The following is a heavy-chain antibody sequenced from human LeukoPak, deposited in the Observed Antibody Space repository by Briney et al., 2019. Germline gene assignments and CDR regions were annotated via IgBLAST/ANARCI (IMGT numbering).Heavy chain of an antibody. CDR3: ATESLITIFGVVTPD. D-gene: IGHD3-3*01. CDR2: ISSSSSYI. V-gene: IGHV3-21*01. CDR1: GFTFSSYS. Sequence: PGGSLRLSCAASGFTFSSYSMNWVRQAPGKGLEWVSSISSSSSYIYYADSVKGRFTISRDYAKNSLYLQMNSLRAEDTAVYYCATESLITIFGVVTPDWGQGTLVTVSS. J-gene: IGHJ4*02.